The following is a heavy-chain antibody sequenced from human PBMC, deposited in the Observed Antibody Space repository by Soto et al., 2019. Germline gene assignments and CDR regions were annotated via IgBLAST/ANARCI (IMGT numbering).Heavy chain of an antibody. CDR3: ANQFTVTASYYFDY. V-gene: IGHV3-30*18. Sequence: GGSLRLSCAASGFTFSSYAMSWVRQTPGKGLEWVAVISYDGSNKFYADSVKGRFTISRDNSKNTLSLQMNSLRAEDTAVYYCANQFTVTASYYFDYWGQGTLVTVSS. CDR1: GFTFSSYA. J-gene: IGHJ4*02. CDR2: ISYDGSNK. D-gene: IGHD4-17*01.